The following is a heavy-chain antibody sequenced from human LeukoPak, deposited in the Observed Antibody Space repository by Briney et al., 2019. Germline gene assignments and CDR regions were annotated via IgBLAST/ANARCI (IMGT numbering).Heavy chain of an antibody. CDR1: GFIFNSHS. D-gene: IGHD4-17*01. Sequence: PGGSLRLSCAASGFIFNSHSMNWVRQAPGKGLEWVSSISSTSSYIYYADSVKSRFTISRDNAKNSLYLQMNSLRAEDTAVYFCARFPYGDYAYFDYWGQGALVTVSS. CDR2: ISSTSSYI. V-gene: IGHV3-21*01. J-gene: IGHJ4*02. CDR3: ARFPYGDYAYFDY.